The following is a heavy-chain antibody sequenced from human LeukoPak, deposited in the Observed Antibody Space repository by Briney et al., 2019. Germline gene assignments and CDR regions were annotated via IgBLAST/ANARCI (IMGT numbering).Heavy chain of an antibody. CDR1: GFSLSGYN. D-gene: IGHD2/OR15-2a*01. J-gene: IGHJ6*02. V-gene: IGHV3-48*04. Sequence: PGGSLRLSCAASGFSLSGYNMNWVRQAPGEGREWVSYITSSGSTIYYADSVKGRFTISRDNARNSLYLQMNSLRGEDTAVYYCARELLYVYGMDVWGQGTTVTVSS. CDR2: ITSSGSTI. CDR3: ARELLYVYGMDV.